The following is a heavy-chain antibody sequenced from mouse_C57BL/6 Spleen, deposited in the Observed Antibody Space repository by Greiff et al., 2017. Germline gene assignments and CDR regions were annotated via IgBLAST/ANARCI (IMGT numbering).Heavy chain of an antibody. J-gene: IGHJ2*01. Sequence: EVKLMESGAELVKPGASVKLSCTASGFNIKDYYMHWVKQRTEQGLEWIGRIDPEDGETKYAPKFQGKATITADTSSNTAYLQLSSLTSEDTAVYYCARNYGSRDYFDYWGQGTTLTVSS. D-gene: IGHD1-1*01. CDR3: ARNYGSRDYFDY. CDR1: GFNIKDYY. V-gene: IGHV14-2*01. CDR2: IDPEDGET.